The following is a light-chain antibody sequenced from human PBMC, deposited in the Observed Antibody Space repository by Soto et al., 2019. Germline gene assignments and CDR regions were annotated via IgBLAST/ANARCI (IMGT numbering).Light chain of an antibody. CDR3: QQRSNWPPST. CDR1: QSVSNF. J-gene: IGKJ5*01. CDR2: DAS. Sequence: VLTQSPATLSLSPGDRATLSCRASQSVSNFLAWYQQKPGQAPRLLIYDASNRATGIPARFSGSGSGTDFTLTISSLEPEDFAVYYCQQRSNWPPSTFGQGTRLEIK. V-gene: IGKV3-11*01.